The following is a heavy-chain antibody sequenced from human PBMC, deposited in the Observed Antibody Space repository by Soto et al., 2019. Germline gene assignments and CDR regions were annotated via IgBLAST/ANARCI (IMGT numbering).Heavy chain of an antibody. CDR3: ARQGAAYYYDSSGYYLDY. CDR2: IYYSGST. CDR1: GGSISSYY. D-gene: IGHD3-22*01. J-gene: IGHJ4*02. V-gene: IGHV4-59*01. Sequence: SETLSLTCTVSGGSISSYYWSWIRQPPGKGLEWIGYIYYSGSTNYNPSLKSRVTISVDTSKNQFSLKLSSVTAADTAVYYCARQGAAYYYDSSGYYLDYWGQGTLVTVSS.